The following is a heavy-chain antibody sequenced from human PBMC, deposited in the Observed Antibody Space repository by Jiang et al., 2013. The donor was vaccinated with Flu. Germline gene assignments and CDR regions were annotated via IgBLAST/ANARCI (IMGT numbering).Heavy chain of an antibody. J-gene: IGHJ4*02. D-gene: IGHD3-3*01. CDR1: GGSIISDNW. CDR2: IHHTWTS. Sequence: PGLVKPAGTLSLTCALSGGSIISDNWWSWVRQPPGKGLEWIGEIHHTWTSNYNSSLRGRVTLSVDTSNNHFSLQLSSVTAADTAVYYCARGKLVGDFWSGYEYHFENWGQGTLV. V-gene: IGHV4-4*02. CDR3: ARGKLVGDFWSGYEYHFEN.